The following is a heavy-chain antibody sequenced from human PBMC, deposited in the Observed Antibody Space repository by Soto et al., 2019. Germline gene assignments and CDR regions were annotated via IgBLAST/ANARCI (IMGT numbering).Heavy chain of an antibody. CDR1: GYTFTSYD. CDR2: MNPNSGNT. Sequence: ASVKVSCKASGYTFTSYDINWVRQATGQGLEWMGWMNPNSGNTGYAQKFQDRVTLTRNTSISTAYMELSSLRSDDTAVYYCARGGIVVVTAIGSGPRLFDPWGQGTLVTVSS. J-gene: IGHJ5*02. V-gene: IGHV1-8*01. D-gene: IGHD2-21*02. CDR3: ARGGIVVVTAIGSGPRLFDP.